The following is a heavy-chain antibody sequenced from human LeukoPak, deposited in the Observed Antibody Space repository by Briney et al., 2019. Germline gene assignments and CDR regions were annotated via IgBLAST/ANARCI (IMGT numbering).Heavy chain of an antibody. CDR3: ARGQGA. J-gene: IGHJ5*02. CDR2: IYIGGGT. V-gene: IGHV3-53*01. CDR1: GFTVNNNY. Sequence: GGSLRLSRAVFGFTVNNNYMSWVRQAPGKGLEWVSVIYIGGGTYYAASVKGRFSISRDTSKNTLSLQMNSLRAGDTAMYYCARGQGAWGQGTLVTVSS.